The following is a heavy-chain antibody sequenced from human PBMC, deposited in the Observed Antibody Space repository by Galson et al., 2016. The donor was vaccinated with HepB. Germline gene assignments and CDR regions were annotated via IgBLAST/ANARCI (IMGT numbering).Heavy chain of an antibody. CDR1: GFKFHDYA. J-gene: IGHJ4*02. D-gene: IGHD3-16*01. CDR3: VKDIEGGIYLYFDY. Sequence: SLRLSCAASGFKFHDYAMHWVRQAPGKGLEWVAGITWKSGSRAYADSVKGRVTISRDDAKNSLHLQMNSLRAEDTALYYCVKDIEGGIYLYFDYWGQGTLVTVSS. CDR2: ITWKSGSR. V-gene: IGHV3-9*01.